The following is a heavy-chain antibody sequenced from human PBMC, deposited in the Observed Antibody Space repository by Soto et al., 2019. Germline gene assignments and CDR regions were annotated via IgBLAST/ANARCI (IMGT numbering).Heavy chain of an antibody. D-gene: IGHD2-15*01. CDR2: IFYSGGA. J-gene: IGHJ4*02. CDR3: GSQLMEARSGHVDYDY. CDR1: GVSIASSNYY. Sequence: QVHLHESGPGLVKASQTLSLTCAVSGVSIASSNYYWSWLRQPPGKGLEWVGYIFYSGGAYYNPSLTSRIVMSIDASKSQFSLNLNSTTAADTAIYFCGSQLMEARSGHVDYDYWGQGILVTVSS. V-gene: IGHV4-30-4*01.